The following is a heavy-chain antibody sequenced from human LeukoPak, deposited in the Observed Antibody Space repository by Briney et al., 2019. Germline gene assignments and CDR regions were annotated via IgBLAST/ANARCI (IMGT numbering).Heavy chain of an antibody. V-gene: IGHV4-34*01. J-gene: IGHJ6*03. CDR3: ARFWAYYYYMDV. CDR2: INHSGST. CDR1: GGSFSGYY. D-gene: IGHD7-27*01. Sequence: SETLSLTCAVYGGSFSGYYWSWIRQPPGKGLEWIGEINHSGSTNYNPSLKSRVTISVDTSKNQFSLKLSSVTAADTAVYYCARFWAYYYYMDVWGKGTTVTVSS.